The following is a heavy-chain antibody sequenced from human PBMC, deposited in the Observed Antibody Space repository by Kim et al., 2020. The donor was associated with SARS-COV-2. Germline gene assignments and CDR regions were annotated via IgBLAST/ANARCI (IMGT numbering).Heavy chain of an antibody. V-gene: IGHV4-59*01. Sequence: SETLSLTCTVSGGSISSYYWSWIRQPPGKGLEWIGYIYYSGSTNYNPSLKSRVTISVDTSKNQFSLKPSSVTAADTAVYYCARVAPPARGWFDPWGQGTLVTVSS. J-gene: IGHJ5*02. CDR3: ARVAPPARGWFDP. CDR1: GGSISSYY. CDR2: IYYSGST.